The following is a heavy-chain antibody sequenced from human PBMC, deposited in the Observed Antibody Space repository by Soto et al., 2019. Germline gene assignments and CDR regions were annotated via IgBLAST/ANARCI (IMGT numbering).Heavy chain of an antibody. CDR3: ARVSILPHYYYYGMDV. D-gene: IGHD3-16*02. V-gene: IGHV1-69*13. Sequence: VASVKVSCKTSGGTFSSYAINWVRQAPGQGLEWMGGIIPIFGTANYAQKFQGRVTITAEESTSTAYMELSSLRSEDTAVYYCARVSILPHYYYYGMDVWGQGTTVTVSS. J-gene: IGHJ6*02. CDR2: IIPIFGTA. CDR1: GGTFSSYA.